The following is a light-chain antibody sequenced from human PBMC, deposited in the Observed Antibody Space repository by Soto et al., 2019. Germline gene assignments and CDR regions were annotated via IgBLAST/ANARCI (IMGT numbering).Light chain of an antibody. CDR1: KSVSSSY. J-gene: IGKJ2*01. Sequence: EIVLTQSPGTLSLSPGERATLSCRASKSVSSSYLAWYQQKPGQAPRLLIYGASSRATGIPDRFSGSGSGTDCTLTISRLEPEDFAVYYCQQYGSSPYTFGQGTKREIK. V-gene: IGKV3-20*01. CDR3: QQYGSSPYT. CDR2: GAS.